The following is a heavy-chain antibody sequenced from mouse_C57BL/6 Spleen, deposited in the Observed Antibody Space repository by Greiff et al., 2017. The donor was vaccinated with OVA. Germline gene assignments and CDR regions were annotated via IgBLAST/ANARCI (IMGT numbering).Heavy chain of an antibody. CDR1: GYTFTSYW. D-gene: IGHD2-3*01. Sequence: QVQLQQPGAELVRPGTSVKLSCKASGYTFTSYWMHWVKQRPGQGLEWIGVIDPSDSYTNYNQKFKGKATLTVDTSSSTAYMQLSSLTSEDSAVYYCARADDGYSFDYWGQGTTLTVSA. CDR3: ARADDGYSFDY. V-gene: IGHV1-59*01. J-gene: IGHJ2*01. CDR2: IDPSDSYT.